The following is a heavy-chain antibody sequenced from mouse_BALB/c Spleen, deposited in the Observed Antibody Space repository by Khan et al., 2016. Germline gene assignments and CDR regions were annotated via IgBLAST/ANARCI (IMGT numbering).Heavy chain of an antibody. CDR3: ARSNRNDAWFAY. D-gene: IGHD2-14*01. CDR2: ISYSGNT. V-gene: IGHV3-8*02. J-gene: IGHJ3*01. Sequence: EVQLQESGPSLAKPSQTLSLTCSVTGDSITSGYWNWIRKFPGSRLEYMGYISYSGNTYYNPFLKSRISITRDTSKNQHYLQLISVTTEDTATYYCARSNRNDAWFAYWGQGTLVTVSA. CDR1: GDSITSGY.